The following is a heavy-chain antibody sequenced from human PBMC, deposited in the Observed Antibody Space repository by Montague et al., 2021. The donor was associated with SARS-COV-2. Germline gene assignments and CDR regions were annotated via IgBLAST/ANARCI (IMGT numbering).Heavy chain of an antibody. J-gene: IGHJ4*02. CDR3: ARGHIFGPGARGFEH. CDR1: GGSISGSSYY. Sequence: SETLSLTCTVSGGSISGSSYYWGWIRQSPGKGLEWIGSIYYSGSTYYNPSLKSRVTISIDTCKRYFSLRLNFLTATDTAVYYCARGHIFGPGARGFEHWGQGTLVTVAS. V-gene: IGHV4-39*07. CDR2: IYYSGST. D-gene: IGHD1-26*01.